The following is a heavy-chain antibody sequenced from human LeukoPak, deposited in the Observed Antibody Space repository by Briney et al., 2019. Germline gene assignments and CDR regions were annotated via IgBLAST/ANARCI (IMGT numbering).Heavy chain of an antibody. CDR3: ARQEQSSGWWDFDY. V-gene: IGHV5-51*01. Sequence: GESLKISCKGSGYSFTNFWIGWVRQMPGKGLEYMGIIYPGDSDARNSPSFQGQVTISADRSINTAYLQWSSLKASDTAMYYCARQEQSSGWWDFDYWGQGTLVTVSS. D-gene: IGHD6-19*01. CDR1: GYSFTNFW. CDR2: IYPGDSDA. J-gene: IGHJ4*02.